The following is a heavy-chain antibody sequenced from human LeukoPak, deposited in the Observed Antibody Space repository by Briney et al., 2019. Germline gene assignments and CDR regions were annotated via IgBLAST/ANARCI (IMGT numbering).Heavy chain of an antibody. V-gene: IGHV1-18*01. J-gene: IGHJ5*02. Sequence: ASVKVSCKASGYTFTNNYGISWVRQAPGQGLEWMGWISAYNGNTNYAQKLQGRVTMTTDTSTSTAYMELRSLRSDDTAVYYCAREKDWFDPWGQGTLVTVSS. CDR1: GYTFTNNYG. CDR2: ISAYNGNT. CDR3: AREKDWFDP.